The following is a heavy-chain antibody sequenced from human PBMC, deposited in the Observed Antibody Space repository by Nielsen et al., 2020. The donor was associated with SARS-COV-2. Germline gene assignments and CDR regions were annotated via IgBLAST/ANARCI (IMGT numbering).Heavy chain of an antibody. J-gene: IGHJ4*02. CDR3: ARQSRWLANFDY. V-gene: IGHV4-39*01. CDR1: GGSMSNSNYY. Sequence: SETLSLTCTASGGSMSNSNYYWGWIRQPPGRGLEWIGGIHYTGSTYYNPSLTSRATISVDTSKKQFSLRLSSVTAADTAVYYCARQSRWLANFDYWGQGTLVTVSS. CDR2: IHYTGST. D-gene: IGHD6-19*01.